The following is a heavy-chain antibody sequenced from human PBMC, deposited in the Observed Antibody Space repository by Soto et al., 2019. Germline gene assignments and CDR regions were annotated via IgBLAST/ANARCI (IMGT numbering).Heavy chain of an antibody. CDR1: GFTFSSYA. D-gene: IGHD5-18*01. J-gene: IGHJ4*02. CDR2: ISGSGGST. V-gene: IGHV3-23*01. Sequence: GGSLRLSCAASGFTFSSYAMSWVRQAPGKGLEWVSAISGSGGSTYYADSVKGRFTISRDNSKNTLYLQMNSLRAEDTAVYYCAKDVSGYSYGSEVDYWGQGTLVTVSS. CDR3: AKDVSGYSYGSEVDY.